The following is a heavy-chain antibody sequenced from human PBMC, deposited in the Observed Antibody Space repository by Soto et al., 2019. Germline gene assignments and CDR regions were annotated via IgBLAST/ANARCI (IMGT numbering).Heavy chain of an antibody. Sequence: QVQLQESGPGLVKPSQTLSLTCTVSGGSISSGGYYWSWIRQHPGKGLEWIGYIYYSGSTYYNPSLKSRVTISVDPSKNQFSLKLSSVTAADTAVYYCAREGAGYYGSGSYWVWFDPWGQGTLVTVSS. D-gene: IGHD3-10*01. V-gene: IGHV4-31*03. CDR3: AREGAGYYGSGSYWVWFDP. CDR2: IYYSGST. CDR1: GGSISSGGYY. J-gene: IGHJ5*02.